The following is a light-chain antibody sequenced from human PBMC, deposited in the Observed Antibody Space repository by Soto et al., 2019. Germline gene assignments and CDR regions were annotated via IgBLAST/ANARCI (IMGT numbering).Light chain of an antibody. CDR3: QQRSNWPIT. V-gene: IGKV3-11*01. CDR1: QSVSTY. J-gene: IGKJ5*01. Sequence: EIVLTKSPATLSLSPGEGATLSCRASQSVSTYLVWYQQKPGQAPRLLIDDASNRATGIPARFSGSGSGTDFALTISSLEPEDFAVYYCQQRSNWPITFGQGTRLEIK. CDR2: DAS.